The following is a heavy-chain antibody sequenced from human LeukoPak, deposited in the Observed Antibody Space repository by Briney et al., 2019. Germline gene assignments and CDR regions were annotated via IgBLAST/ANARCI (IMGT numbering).Heavy chain of an antibody. J-gene: IGHJ6*03. CDR2: ISIYNGNT. D-gene: IGHD2-2*01. Sequence: ASVKVSCKITGYTNPNYGVTWVRQAPGQGLEWMGWISIYNGNTQYAPRFQGRVTLTRDTSMTTVYMDLTSLTSDDTAVYYCASPAKGAFFYYYMDVWGKGTSVIVAS. CDR1: GYTNPNYG. V-gene: IGHV1-18*01. CDR3: ASPAKGAFFYYYMDV.